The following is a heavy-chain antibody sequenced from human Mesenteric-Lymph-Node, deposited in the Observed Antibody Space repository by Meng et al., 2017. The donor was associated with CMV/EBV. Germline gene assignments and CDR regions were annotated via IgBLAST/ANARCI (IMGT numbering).Heavy chain of an antibody. CDR1: SYTFTNFG. V-gene: IGHV1-18*01. J-gene: IGHJ4*02. D-gene: IGHD3-22*01. Sequence: ASVKVSCKASSYTFTNFGITWVRQAPGQGLEWMGWISAYNGNRNCAQKLQGRVTMTIDTSTSTAYMELRSLRSDDTAVYYCARAPVDYYDSSGYYGGYFDYWGQGTLVTVSS. CDR2: ISAYNGNR. CDR3: ARAPVDYYDSSGYYGGYFDY.